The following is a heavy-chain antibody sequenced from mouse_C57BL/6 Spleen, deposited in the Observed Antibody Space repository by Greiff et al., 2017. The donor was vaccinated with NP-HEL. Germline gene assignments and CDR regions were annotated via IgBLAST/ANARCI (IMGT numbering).Heavy chain of an antibody. D-gene: IGHD1-1*01. Sequence: EVQLQQSGPELVKPGASVKMSCQASGYTFTDYNMHWVKQSHGKSLEWIGYINPNNGGTSYNQKFKGKATLTVNKSSSTAYMELRSLTSEESAVYYCARWGTTVVANDYWGQGTTLTVSS. CDR2: INPNNGGT. J-gene: IGHJ2*01. CDR1: GYTFTDYN. CDR3: ARWGTTVVANDY. V-gene: IGHV1-22*01.